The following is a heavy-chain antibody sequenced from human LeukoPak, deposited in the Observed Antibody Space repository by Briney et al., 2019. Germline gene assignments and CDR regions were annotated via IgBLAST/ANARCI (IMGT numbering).Heavy chain of an antibody. V-gene: IGHV3-30*03. J-gene: IGHJ4*02. Sequence: GGSLRLSCAASGFTFSSYGMHWVRQAPGKGLEWVAVISYDGSNKYYADSVKGRFTISRDNSKNTLYLQMNSLRAEDTAVYYCARDTTIFGVAPDYWGQGTLVTVSS. CDR2: ISYDGSNK. CDR1: GFTFSSYG. D-gene: IGHD3-3*01. CDR3: ARDTTIFGVAPDY.